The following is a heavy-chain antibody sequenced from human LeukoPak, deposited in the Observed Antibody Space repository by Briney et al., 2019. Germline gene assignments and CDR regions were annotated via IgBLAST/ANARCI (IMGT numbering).Heavy chain of an antibody. Sequence: SETLSLTCTVSGGSISSSSYYWGWIRQPPGKGLEWIGSIYYSGSTYYNPSLKSRVTISVDTSKNQFSLKLSSVTAADTAVYYCARELSGYSYGFNYYYMDVWGKGTTVTISS. CDR2: IYYSGST. V-gene: IGHV4-39*07. D-gene: IGHD5-18*01. CDR1: GGSISSSSYY. CDR3: ARELSGYSYGFNYYYMDV. J-gene: IGHJ6*03.